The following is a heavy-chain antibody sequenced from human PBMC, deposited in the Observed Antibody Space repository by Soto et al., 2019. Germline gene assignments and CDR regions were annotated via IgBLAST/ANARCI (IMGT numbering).Heavy chain of an antibody. J-gene: IGHJ6*02. CDR3: ARGPRVYYYYGMDV. CDR2: IYHSGST. CDR1: GGSISSGGYS. V-gene: IGHV4-30-2*01. Sequence: SETLSLTCAVSGGSISSGGYSWSWIRQPPGKGLEWIGYIYHSGSTYYNPSLKSRVTISVDRSKNQFSLKLSSVTAADTAVYYCARGPRVYYYYGMDVWGQGTTVPVSS.